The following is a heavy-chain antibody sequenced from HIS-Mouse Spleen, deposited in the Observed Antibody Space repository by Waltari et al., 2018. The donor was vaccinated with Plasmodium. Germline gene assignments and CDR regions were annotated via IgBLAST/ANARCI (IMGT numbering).Heavy chain of an antibody. V-gene: IGHV3-53*01. CDR3: ARGMKSSSSAFDI. CDR2: ISSGGST. J-gene: IGHJ3*02. D-gene: IGHD6-6*01. CDR1: GFTVSSNY. Sequence: EVQLVESGGGLIQPGGSLRLSCAASGFTVSSNYMSWVRQAPGKGLEWVSVISSGGSTYYADSVKGRFTISRDNSKNTLYRQMNSLRAEDTAVYYCARGMKSSSSAFDIWGQGTMVTVSS.